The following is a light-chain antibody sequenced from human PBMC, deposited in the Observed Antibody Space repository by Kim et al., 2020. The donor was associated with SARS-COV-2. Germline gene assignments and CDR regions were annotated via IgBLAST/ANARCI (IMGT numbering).Light chain of an antibody. CDR2: TAS. CDR1: QSVTSN. V-gene: IGKV3-15*01. CDR3: QQYNNWPLT. J-gene: IGKJ4*01. Sequence: MSPGERATLSCRASQSVTSNLAWYQQKPGQAPRLLIYTASTKATGIPARFSGSGSGTEFTLTISSLQSEDFAVYYCQQYNNWPLTFGGGTKVDIK.